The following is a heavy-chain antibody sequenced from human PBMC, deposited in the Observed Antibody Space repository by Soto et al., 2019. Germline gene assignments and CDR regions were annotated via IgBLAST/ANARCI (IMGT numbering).Heavy chain of an antibody. J-gene: IGHJ6*02. CDR2: IIPIFGTA. D-gene: IGHD3-22*01. CDR1: GGTFSSYA. V-gene: IGHV1-69*14. Sequence: QVQLVQSGAEVKKPGSSVKVSCKASGGTFSSYAISWVRQAPGQGLEWMGGIIPIFGTADYAQKFQGRVTITADKSTSTAYMELSSLRSEDTAVYYCAGHSSGVPGYYYGMDVWGQGTTVTVSS. CDR3: AGHSSGVPGYYYGMDV.